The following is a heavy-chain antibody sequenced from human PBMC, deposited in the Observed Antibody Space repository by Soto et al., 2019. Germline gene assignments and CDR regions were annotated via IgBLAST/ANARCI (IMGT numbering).Heavy chain of an antibody. J-gene: IGHJ4*02. Sequence: GGSLRLSCAASGFTFDDYTMHWVRQAPGKGLEWVSLISWDGGSTYYADSVKGRFTISRDNSKNSLYLQMNSLRTEDTALYYCAKDIRAYGDYTTTAFDYWGQGTLVTVSS. V-gene: IGHV3-43*01. D-gene: IGHD4-17*01. CDR3: AKDIRAYGDYTTTAFDY. CDR1: GFTFDDYT. CDR2: ISWDGGST.